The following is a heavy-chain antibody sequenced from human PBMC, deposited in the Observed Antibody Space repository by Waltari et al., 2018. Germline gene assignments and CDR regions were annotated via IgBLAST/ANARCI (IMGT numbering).Heavy chain of an antibody. V-gene: IGHV4-39*01. J-gene: IGHJ4*02. CDR1: GDSISGSRNY. CDR3: ARQLRFVDWIPRYFDS. Sequence: QMELQESGPRLVKPSETLSLTCNVSGDSISGSRNYWAWLRQPPGKNLQWIGRSYYSGTTCDNPSLKGRFAISVDTSRNQFSRNVNSGTAADTGIYYCARQLRFVDWIPRYFDSWGRGTLATVSS. CDR2: SYYSGTT. D-gene: IGHD3-3*01.